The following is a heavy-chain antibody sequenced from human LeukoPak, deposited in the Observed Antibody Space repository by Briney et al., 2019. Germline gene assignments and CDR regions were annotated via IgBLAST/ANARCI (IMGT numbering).Heavy chain of an antibody. Sequence: SETLSITCAVYGGSFSGYYWSWIRQPPGKGLEWIGEINHSGSTNYNPSLKSRVTISVDTSKNQFSLKLSSVTAADTAVYYCARSSSRFYYYYGMDVWGQGTTVTVSS. V-gene: IGHV4-34*01. CDR2: INHSGST. CDR3: ARSSSRFYYYYGMDV. J-gene: IGHJ6*02. D-gene: IGHD6-6*01. CDR1: GGSFSGYY.